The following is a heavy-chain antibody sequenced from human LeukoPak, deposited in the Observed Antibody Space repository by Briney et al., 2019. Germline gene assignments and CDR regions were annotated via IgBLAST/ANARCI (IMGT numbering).Heavy chain of an antibody. J-gene: IGHJ4*02. CDR3: ARRRGGGYSYAYIDY. D-gene: IGHD5-18*01. CDR2: INWNGGST. V-gene: IGHV3-20*01. Sequence: GGSLRLSCAASGFTFDDYGMSWVRQAPGKGLERVSGINWNGGSTGYADSVEGRFTISRDNAKNSLYLQMNSLRAEDTALYHCARRRGGGYSYAYIDYWGQGTLVTVSS. CDR1: GFTFDDYG.